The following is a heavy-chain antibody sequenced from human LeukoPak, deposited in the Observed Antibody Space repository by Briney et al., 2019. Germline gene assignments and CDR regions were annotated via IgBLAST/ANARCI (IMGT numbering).Heavy chain of an antibody. D-gene: IGHD3-10*01. J-gene: IGHJ4*02. CDR2: IYSGGST. Sequence: GGSLRLSCAAPGFTVSSNYMSWVRQAPGKGLEWVSVIYSGGSTYYADSVKGRFTISRDNSKNTLYLQMNSLRAEDTAVYYCARDLGSGGYFDYWGQGTLVTVSS. V-gene: IGHV3-53*01. CDR1: GFTVSSNY. CDR3: ARDLGSGGYFDY.